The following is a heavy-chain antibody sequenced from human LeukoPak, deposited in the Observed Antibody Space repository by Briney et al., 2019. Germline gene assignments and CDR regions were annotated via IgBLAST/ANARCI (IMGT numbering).Heavy chain of an antibody. J-gene: IGHJ3*02. CDR1: GGSISSYY. CDR2: IYTSGST. Sequence: SETLSLTCTVSGGSISSYYWSWIRQPAGKGLEWIGRIYTSGSTNYNPSLKSRVTISVDTSKNQFSLKLSSVTAADMAVYYCARDRGYSSPLAFDIWGQGTMVTVSS. D-gene: IGHD6-13*01. V-gene: IGHV4-4*07. CDR3: ARDRGYSSPLAFDI.